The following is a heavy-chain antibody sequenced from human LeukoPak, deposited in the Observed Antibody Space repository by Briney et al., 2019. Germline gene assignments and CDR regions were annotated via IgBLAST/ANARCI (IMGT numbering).Heavy chain of an antibody. CDR3: AKSTRAAAGTNPFDY. J-gene: IGHJ4*02. CDR1: GFTFSSYA. V-gene: IGHV3-23*01. CDR2: ISGSGGST. D-gene: IGHD6-13*01. Sequence: GGSLRLSCAASGFTFSSYAMSWVRQAPGKGLEWVSAISGSGGSTYCADSVKGRFTISRDNSKNTLYLQMNSLRAEDTAVYYCAKSTRAAAGTNPFDYWGQGTLVTVSS.